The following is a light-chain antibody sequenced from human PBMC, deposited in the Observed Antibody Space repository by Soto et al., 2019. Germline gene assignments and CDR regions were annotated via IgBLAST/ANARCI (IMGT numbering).Light chain of an antibody. J-gene: IGLJ1*01. CDR3: GTWDDSLVNYV. CDR2: DND. Sequence: QSVLTQPPSVSAAPGQQVTISCSGSSSNIGDNYVSWYQHLPGTAPKLVVYDNDRRPSGIPGRFSGSKSGTSATLGITGLQTGDEADYYCGTWDDSLVNYVFGTGTQLTVL. CDR1: SSNIGDNY. V-gene: IGLV1-51*01.